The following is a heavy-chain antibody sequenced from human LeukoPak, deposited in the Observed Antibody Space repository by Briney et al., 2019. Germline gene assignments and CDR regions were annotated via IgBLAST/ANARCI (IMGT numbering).Heavy chain of an antibody. Sequence: PGRSLRLSCVASGFTFDDYAMHWVRQAPGKGLEWVSGISWNSGSIGYADSVKGRFTISRDNSKNTLYLQMNSLRAEDTAVYYCAKDFRYFDWLFGLGDYWGQGTLVTVSS. J-gene: IGHJ4*02. D-gene: IGHD3-9*01. CDR2: ISWNSGSI. V-gene: IGHV3-9*01. CDR1: GFTFDDYA. CDR3: AKDFRYFDWLFGLGDY.